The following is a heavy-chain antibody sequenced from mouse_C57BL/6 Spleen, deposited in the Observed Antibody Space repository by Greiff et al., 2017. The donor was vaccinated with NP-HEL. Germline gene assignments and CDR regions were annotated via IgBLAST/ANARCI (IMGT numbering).Heavy chain of an antibody. J-gene: IGHJ4*01. CDR2: IDPSDSYT. V-gene: IGHV1-69*01. CDR1: GYTFTSYW. CDR3: AKGYDGAMDY. D-gene: IGHD2-14*01. Sequence: QVQLQQSGAELVMPGASVKLSCKASGYTFTSYWMHWVKQRPGQGLEWIGEIDPSDSYTNYNQKFKGKSTLTVDKSSSTAYMQLSSLTSEDSAVYYCAKGYDGAMDYWGQGTSVTVSS.